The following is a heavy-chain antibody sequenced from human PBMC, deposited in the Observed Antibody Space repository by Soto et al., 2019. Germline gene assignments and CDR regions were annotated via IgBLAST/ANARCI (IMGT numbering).Heavy chain of an antibody. V-gene: IGHV1-69*13. CDR1: GGTFSSYA. Sequence: SLKVSCKASGGTFSSYAISWVRQAPGQGLEWMGGIIPIFGTANYAQKFQGRVTITADESTSTAYMELSSLRSEDTAVYYCAKISGYDSYYYYYGMDVWGQGTTVTVSS. J-gene: IGHJ6*02. CDR3: AKISGYDSYYYYYGMDV. CDR2: IIPIFGTA. D-gene: IGHD5-12*01.